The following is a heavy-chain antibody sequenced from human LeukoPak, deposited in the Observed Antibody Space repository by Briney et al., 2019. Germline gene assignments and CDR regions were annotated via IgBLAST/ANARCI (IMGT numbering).Heavy chain of an antibody. J-gene: IGHJ3*02. D-gene: IGHD3-22*01. Sequence: GGSLRLSCAASDFIVSTNYMSWVRQAPGKGLEWVSVIYGSGSTYYADSVKGRLTISRDNSKNTLYLQMNSLRAEDTAVYYCARDLEDSSPFGAFDMWGQGTVVTVSS. CDR1: DFIVSTNY. V-gene: IGHV3-53*01. CDR2: IYGSGST. CDR3: ARDLEDSSPFGAFDM.